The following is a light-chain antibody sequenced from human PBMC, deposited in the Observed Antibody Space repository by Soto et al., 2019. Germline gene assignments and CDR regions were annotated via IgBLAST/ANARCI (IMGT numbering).Light chain of an antibody. CDR2: GAF. CDR3: QQYYNWPQT. J-gene: IGKJ1*01. Sequence: EILMTQSPGTLSVSPGEGATLSCRDSQSVKDKVAWYQQKPGQAPRLLIYGAFTRATGIPARFSGSGSGTDFTLTICSLRSEDFAVYYCQQYYNWPQTFGQGTKVDIK. V-gene: IGKV3-15*01. CDR1: QSVKDK.